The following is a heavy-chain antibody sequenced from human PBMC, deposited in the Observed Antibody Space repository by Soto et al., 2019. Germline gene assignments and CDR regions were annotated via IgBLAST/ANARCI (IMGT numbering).Heavy chain of an antibody. V-gene: IGHV3-23*01. D-gene: IGHD1-26*01. J-gene: IGHJ5*01. Sequence: PGGSMSLSCAASGFRFRTRAMSWVRQAPGKGLEWVASIRPGGDSTYYADSVKGRFAVSRDNSNVTLYLQMDSLRAEDTAIYNFTTHEEGAPWAGGCDSWGQGTLVTSPQ. CDR1: GFRFRTRA. CDR2: IRPGGDST. CDR3: TTHEEGAPWAGGCDS.